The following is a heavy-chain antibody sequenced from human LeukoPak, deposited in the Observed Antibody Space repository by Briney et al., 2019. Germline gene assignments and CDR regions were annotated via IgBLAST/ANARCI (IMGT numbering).Heavy chain of an antibody. CDR2: IKQDGSEK. CDR1: GFTFSNYW. CDR3: AREYSGSYYSYFDY. Sequence: GGSLRLSCAASGFTFSNYWMSWVRQAPGKGLEWVANIKQDGSEKYYVDSVKGRFTISRDNAKNSLYLQMNSLRAEDTAVYYCAREYSGSYYSYFDYWGQGTLVTVSS. D-gene: IGHD1-26*01. J-gene: IGHJ4*02. V-gene: IGHV3-7*01.